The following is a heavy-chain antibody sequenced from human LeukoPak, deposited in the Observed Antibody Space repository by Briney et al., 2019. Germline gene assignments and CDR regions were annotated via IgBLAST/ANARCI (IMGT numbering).Heavy chain of an antibody. V-gene: IGHV1-69*04. Sequence: SVKVSSTASGGTFISYAISWVRQAPGQGLEWMGRIIPILGIANYAQKFQGRVTITADKSTSTAYMELSSLRSEDTAVYYWARGSYGLHGMDVWGQGTTVTVSS. CDR1: GGTFISYA. CDR3: ARGSYGLHGMDV. J-gene: IGHJ6*02. D-gene: IGHD5-18*01. CDR2: IIPILGIA.